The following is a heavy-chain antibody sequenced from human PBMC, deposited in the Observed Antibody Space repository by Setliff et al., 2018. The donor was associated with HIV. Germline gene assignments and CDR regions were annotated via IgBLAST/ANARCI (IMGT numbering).Heavy chain of an antibody. Sequence: GASVKVSCKASGGTFSLYAINWVRQAPGQGLEWMGGIIPIFNTANYAQKFQGRVTITADGSTSTAYMELSSLRFEDTATYYCARDQATGYEKVWFSWIDPWGRGTLVTVSS. V-gene: IGHV1-69*13. CDR1: GGTFSLYA. D-gene: IGHD5-12*01. J-gene: IGHJ5*02. CDR3: ARDQATGYEKVWFSWIDP. CDR2: IIPIFNTA.